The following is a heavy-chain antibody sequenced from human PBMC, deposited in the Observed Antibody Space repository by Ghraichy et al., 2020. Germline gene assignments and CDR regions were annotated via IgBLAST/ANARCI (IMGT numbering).Heavy chain of an antibody. Sequence: GGSLRLSCSTSGFDFITHALGWVRQSPGKGLEWISTISKSGRPTYYAESVKGRFLVSRDNSTNTLSLQMNALTGDNAAVYFCVKCLFEITAYFDFWGQGTLVAVS. D-gene: IGHD3-16*01. V-gene: IGHV3-23*01. CDR2: ISKSGRPT. CDR1: GFDFITHA. J-gene: IGHJ4*02. CDR3: VKCLFEITAYFDF.